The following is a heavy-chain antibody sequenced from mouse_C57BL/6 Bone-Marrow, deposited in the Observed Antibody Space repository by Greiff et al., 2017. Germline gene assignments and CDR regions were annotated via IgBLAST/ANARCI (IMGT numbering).Heavy chain of an antibody. Sequence: QVQLQQSGAELARPGASVKLSCKASGYTFTSYGISWVKQRPGQGLEWIGEIYPRSGNTYYNEKFKGKATLTADKSSSTAYMELRSLTSEDSAVYSCARSGYSNYAWFAYWGQGTLVTVSA. CDR3: ARSGYSNYAWFAY. V-gene: IGHV1-81*01. CDR2: IYPRSGNT. CDR1: GYTFTSYG. D-gene: IGHD2-5*01. J-gene: IGHJ3*01.